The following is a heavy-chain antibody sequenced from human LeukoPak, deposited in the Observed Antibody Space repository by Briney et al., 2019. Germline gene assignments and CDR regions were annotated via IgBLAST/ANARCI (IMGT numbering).Heavy chain of an antibody. CDR2: MTPNNGNA. CDR1: GYTFTIFD. V-gene: IGHV1-8*01. CDR3: TRGDY. J-gene: IGHJ4*02. Sequence: ASVKVSCKASGYTFTIFDINWVRQASGQGLEWVGWMTPNNGNAGYALKLQGRVTLTRDTSITTAFMELSSLKSEDSAVYYCTRGDYWGQGTPVTVSS.